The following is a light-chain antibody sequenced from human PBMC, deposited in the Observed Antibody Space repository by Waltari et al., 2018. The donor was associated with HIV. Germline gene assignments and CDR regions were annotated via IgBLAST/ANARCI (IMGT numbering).Light chain of an antibody. CDR3: YSTDSSGNHWV. V-gene: IGLV3-10*01. J-gene: IGLJ3*02. CDR1: ALAKKY. CDR2: EDN. Sequence: SYELTQPPSVSVSPGKTARISCSGDALAKKYVYWYQQMSGQAPVLVIYEDNKRPSGIPDKFSGSSSGTMATLTINGAREEYEADYYCYSTDSSGNHWVFGGGTKLTVL.